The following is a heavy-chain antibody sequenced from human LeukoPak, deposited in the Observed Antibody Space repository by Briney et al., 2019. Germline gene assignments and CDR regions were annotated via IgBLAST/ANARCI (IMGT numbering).Heavy chain of an antibody. CDR1: GGTFSSYD. CDR2: ISDDNCNT. CDR3: SRALYHTFDS. D-gene: IGHD2-2*01. J-gene: IGHJ4*02. V-gene: IGHV1-18*01. Sequence: GPVKVSCKASGGTFSSYDISWVRQAPGQGLEWMGWISDDNCNTNYRQKIHGGVTINTDTSTSTAYMVLRSVRSDDTAVSYFSRALYHTFDSWGQGNLVTVSS.